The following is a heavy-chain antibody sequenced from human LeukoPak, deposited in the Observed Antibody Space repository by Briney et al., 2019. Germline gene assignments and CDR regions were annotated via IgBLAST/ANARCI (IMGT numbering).Heavy chain of an antibody. J-gene: IGHJ4*02. CDR3: ANLYSSGYADY. D-gene: IGHD6-19*01. Sequence: GGSLRLSCAASGFTFSSHAMSWVRQAPGKGLEWVSAISGSGGSTYYADSVKGRFTISRDNSKNTLYLQMSSLRAEDTAVYYCANLYSSGYADYWGQGTLVTVSS. CDR1: GFTFSSHA. CDR2: ISGSGGST. V-gene: IGHV3-23*01.